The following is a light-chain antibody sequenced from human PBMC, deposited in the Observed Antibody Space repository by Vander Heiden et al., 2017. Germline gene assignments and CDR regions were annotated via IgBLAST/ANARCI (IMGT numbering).Light chain of an antibody. Sequence: QSALTQPRSVSGSPGQSVTISCTGTSSDVGGYNYVSWYQQHPGKAHKLMIYDVSKRPSGVPDHFSGSKSGNTASLTISGLQAEDEADYYCCSYAGSYTFVFGTGTKVTVL. J-gene: IGLJ1*01. V-gene: IGLV2-11*01. CDR2: DVS. CDR3: CSYAGSYTFV. CDR1: SSDVGGYNY.